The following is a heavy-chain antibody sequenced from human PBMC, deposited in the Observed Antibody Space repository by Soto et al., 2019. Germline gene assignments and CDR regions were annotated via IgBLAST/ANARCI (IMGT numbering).Heavy chain of an antibody. V-gene: IGHV3-11*01. D-gene: IGHD3-10*01. CDR3: AKDTMVRGVPGPFDY. J-gene: IGHJ4*02. Sequence: ASGFTFSDYYMSWIRQAPGKGLEWVSYISSSGSIGYADSVKGRFTISRDNAKNSLYLQMNSLRAEDTALYYCAKDTMVRGVPGPFDYWGQGTLVTVSS. CDR1: GFTFSDYY. CDR2: ISSSGSI.